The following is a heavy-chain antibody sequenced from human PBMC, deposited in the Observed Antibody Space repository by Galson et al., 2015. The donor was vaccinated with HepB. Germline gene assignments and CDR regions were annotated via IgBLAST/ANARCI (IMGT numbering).Heavy chain of an antibody. J-gene: IGHJ5*01. D-gene: IGHD3-16*01. CDR3: VGDWWLAS. Sequence: SLRLSCAASGFTFGSYWIHWVRQVPGEGLVWVSRIRSDGAGTSYVDSVKGRFTISRHDTKNTLYLEMNSLRVEDTAVYYCVGDWWLASWGQGTLVTVSS. CDR1: GFTFGSYW. V-gene: IGHV3-74*03. CDR2: IRSDGAGT.